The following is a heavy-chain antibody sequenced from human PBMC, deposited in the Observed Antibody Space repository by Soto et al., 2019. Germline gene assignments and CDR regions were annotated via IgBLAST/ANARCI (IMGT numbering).Heavy chain of an antibody. Sequence: SETLSLTCTVSGGSISSGDYYWSWIRQPPGKGLEWIGYIYYSGNTYYNPSLNSRVTISVDTSKNQFSLNVISVTAADTAVYYCRRSSRYSTDVWGQGTTVTVSS. CDR1: GGSISSGDYY. CDR2: IYYSGNT. CDR3: RRSSRYSTDV. V-gene: IGHV4-30-4*01. J-gene: IGHJ6*02. D-gene: IGHD6-13*01.